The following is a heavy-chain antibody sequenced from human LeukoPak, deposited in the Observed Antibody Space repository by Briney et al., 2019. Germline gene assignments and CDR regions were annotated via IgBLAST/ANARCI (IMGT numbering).Heavy chain of an antibody. Sequence: GRSLRLSCAASGFTFDDYAMHWVRQAPGKGLEWVSGISWNSGSIGYADSVKGRFTISRDNAKNSLYLQMNSLRAEDMALYHCAKDMQRGSSGWYFGAMGDAFDIWGQGTMVTVSS. CDR3: AKDMQRGSSGWYFGAMGDAFDI. CDR2: ISWNSGSI. J-gene: IGHJ3*02. CDR1: GFTFDDYA. D-gene: IGHD6-19*01. V-gene: IGHV3-9*03.